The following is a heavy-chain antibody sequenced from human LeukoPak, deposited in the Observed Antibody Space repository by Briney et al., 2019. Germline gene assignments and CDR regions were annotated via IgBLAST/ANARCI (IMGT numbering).Heavy chain of an antibody. J-gene: IGHJ4*02. CDR3: ARAYCGGDCYSGAGYFDY. CDR1: GGSISSGGYS. V-gene: IGHV4-30-2*01. Sequence: PSQALSLTCAVSGGSISSGGYSWSWIRQPPGKGLEWIGYIYHSGSTYCNPSLKSRVTISVDRSKNQFSLKLSSVTAADTAVYYCARAYCGGDCYSGAGYFDYWGQGTLVTVSS. D-gene: IGHD2-21*02. CDR2: IYHSGST.